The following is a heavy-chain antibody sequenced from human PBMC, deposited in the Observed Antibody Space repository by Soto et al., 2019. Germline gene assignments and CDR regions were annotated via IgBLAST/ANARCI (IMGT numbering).Heavy chain of an antibody. D-gene: IGHD2-8*01. Sequence: GGSLRLSCAASGFTFSSYWMHWVRQAPGKGLVWVSRINSDGSSTSYADSVKGRFTISRDNAKNTLYLQMNSLRAEDTAVYYCAREYAEINCTNGVCYIVTIYYGMDVWGQGTTVTVSS. CDR3: AREYAEINCTNGVCYIVTIYYGMDV. V-gene: IGHV3-74*01. J-gene: IGHJ6*02. CDR1: GFTFSSYW. CDR2: INSDGSST.